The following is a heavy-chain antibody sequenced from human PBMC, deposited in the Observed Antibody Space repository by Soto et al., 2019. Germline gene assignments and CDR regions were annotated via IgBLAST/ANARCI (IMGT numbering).Heavy chain of an antibody. CDR1: GFTFHSVT. CDR3: ARDPRETTYYLDY. D-gene: IGHD1-1*01. V-gene: IGHV3-30-3*01. CDR2: ISYDGSNE. J-gene: IGHJ4*02. Sequence: GSLRLSCAASGFTFHSVTMHLVLQTPGKGLEWVALISYDGSNEYYADSVKGRFTISRDNSKSTLYLQMNSLRTDDTALYYCARDPRETTYYLDYWGQGTLVTVSS.